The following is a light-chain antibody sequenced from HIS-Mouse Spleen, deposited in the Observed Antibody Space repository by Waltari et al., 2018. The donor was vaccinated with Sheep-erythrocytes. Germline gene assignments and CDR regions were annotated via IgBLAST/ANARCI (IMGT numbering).Light chain of an antibody. CDR3: CSYAGSSTWV. V-gene: IGLV2-23*01. Sequence: QSALTQPASVSGSPGQSITISCTGTSSDFGSYNLVSWYQHPPGKAPKLLIYEGSKRPSGVSNRFSGSKSGNTASLTISGLQAEDEADYYCCSYAGSSTWVFGGGTKLTVL. CDR1: SSDFGSYNL. J-gene: IGLJ3*02. CDR2: EGS.